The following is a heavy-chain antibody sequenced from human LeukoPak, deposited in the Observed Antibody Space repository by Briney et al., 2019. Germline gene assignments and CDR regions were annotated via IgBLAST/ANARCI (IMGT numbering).Heavy chain of an antibody. D-gene: IGHD6-6*01. J-gene: IGHJ4*02. Sequence: PGGSLRLSCAASGFTFSSYSMNWVRQAPGKGLEWVSSISSSSYIYYADSVKGRYTISRDNAKNSLYLQMNSLRAEDTAVYYCARASVHYFDYWGQGTLVTVSS. CDR3: ARASVHYFDY. V-gene: IGHV3-21*01. CDR1: GFTFSSYS. CDR2: ISSSSYI.